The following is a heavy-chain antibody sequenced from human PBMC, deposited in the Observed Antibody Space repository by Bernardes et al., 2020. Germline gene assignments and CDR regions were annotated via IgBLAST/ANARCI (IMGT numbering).Heavy chain of an antibody. CDR2: INHSGST. V-gene: IGHV4-34*01. J-gene: IGHJ6*02. CDR3: ARGNGSSGWYLYYYYGMDV. D-gene: IGHD6-19*01. Sequence: TLSLTCAVYGGSFSGYYWSWIRQPPGKGLEWIGEINHSGSTNYNPSLKSRVTISVDTSKNQFSLKLSSVTAADTAVYYCARGNGSSGWYLYYYYGMDVWGQGTTVTVSS. CDR1: GGSFSGYY.